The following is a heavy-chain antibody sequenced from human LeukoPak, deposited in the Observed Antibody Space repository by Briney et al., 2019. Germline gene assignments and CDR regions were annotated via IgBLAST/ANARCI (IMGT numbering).Heavy chain of an antibody. V-gene: IGHV3-48*03. Sequence: PGRSLRLSCAGSGFTFRSYEINWVRQAPGKGLEWVSSNSSSGSVIYYADSVKGRFTISRDNAKNSLYLQINSLRAEDTAIYYCARAFSSGWFDYWGQGTLVTVSS. CDR1: GFTFRSYE. D-gene: IGHD6-19*01. CDR3: ARAFSSGWFDY. J-gene: IGHJ4*02. CDR2: NSSSGSVI.